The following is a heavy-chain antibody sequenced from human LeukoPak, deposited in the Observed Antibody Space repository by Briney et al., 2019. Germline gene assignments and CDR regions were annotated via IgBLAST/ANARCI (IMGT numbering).Heavy chain of an antibody. Sequence: GGSLRLSCAASGFTVSSNYMSWVRQAPGMGLEWVSVIYSGGSTYYADSVKGRFTISRDNSKNALYLQMNSLRAEDTAVYYCARFWGANWFDPWGQGTLVTVSS. CDR1: GFTVSSNY. D-gene: IGHD3-16*01. CDR2: IYSGGST. CDR3: ARFWGANWFDP. V-gene: IGHV3-66*01. J-gene: IGHJ5*02.